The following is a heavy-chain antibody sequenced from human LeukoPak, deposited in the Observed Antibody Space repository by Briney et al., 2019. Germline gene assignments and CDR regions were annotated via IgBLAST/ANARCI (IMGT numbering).Heavy chain of an antibody. V-gene: IGHV3-23*01. D-gene: IGHD2-2*01. Sequence: GGSLRLSCAASGFTFSSYAMSWVRQAPGKGLEWVSAISGSGGSTYYADSVKGRFTVSRDNSKNTLYLQMNSLRAEDTGVYYCAKDQEDVVVPAAKGGYFDYWGQGTLVTVSS. J-gene: IGHJ4*02. CDR2: ISGSGGST. CDR1: GFTFSSYA. CDR3: AKDQEDVVVPAAKGGYFDY.